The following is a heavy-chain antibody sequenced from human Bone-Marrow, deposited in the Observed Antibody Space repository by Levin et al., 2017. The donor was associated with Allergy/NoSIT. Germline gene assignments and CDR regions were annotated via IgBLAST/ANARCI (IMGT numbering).Heavy chain of an antibody. V-gene: IGHV3-23*01. J-gene: IGHJ4*02. CDR3: AKTLGPKNIVATIVDY. Sequence: PGGSLRLSCAASGFTFSSYAVSWVRQAPGKGLEWVSAISGSGGSTYYADSVKGRFTISRDNSKNTLYLQMNSLRAEDTAVYYCAKTLGPKNIVATIVDYWGQGTLVTVSS. CDR2: ISGSGGST. D-gene: IGHD5-12*01. CDR1: GFTFSSYA.